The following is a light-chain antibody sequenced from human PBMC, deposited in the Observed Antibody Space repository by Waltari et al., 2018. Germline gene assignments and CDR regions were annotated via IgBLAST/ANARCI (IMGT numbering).Light chain of an antibody. CDR1: ESISIW. CDR3: QQYDSESYT. Sequence: DIQMTQSPSTLSASVGDKVTITCRAKESISIWLACYQHKPGTAPKLLIYRASTLERGVPSRFIGAGSGTEFTRTISSLQPDDFATYYCQQYDSESYTFGQGTKLEIK. CDR2: RAS. V-gene: IGKV1-5*03. J-gene: IGKJ2*01.